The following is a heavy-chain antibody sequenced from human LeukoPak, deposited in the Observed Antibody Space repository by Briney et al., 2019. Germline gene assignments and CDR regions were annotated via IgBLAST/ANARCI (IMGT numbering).Heavy chain of an antibody. D-gene: IGHD1-26*01. CDR3: TRPPNQWELLGPLDY. CDR2: IRSTANGYAT. Sequence: GGSLRLSCAASGFTFSGSALHWVRQASGKGLEWVGRIRSTANGYATAYAASVKGRFTISRDDSKNTAYLQMDSLKTEDTAVYYCTRPPNQWELLGPLDYWGQGTLVTVSS. V-gene: IGHV3-73*01. J-gene: IGHJ4*02. CDR1: GFTFSGSA.